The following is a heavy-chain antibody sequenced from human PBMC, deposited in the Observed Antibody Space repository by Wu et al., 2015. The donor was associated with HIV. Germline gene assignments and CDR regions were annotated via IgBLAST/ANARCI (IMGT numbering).Heavy chain of an antibody. V-gene: IGHV1-69*13. CDR3: TGGGGRTSMDPFDF. D-gene: IGHD5-18*01. CDR1: GATFSSYG. Sequence: QVQLLQSGAEVKNPGSSVRVSCKASGATFSSYGLSWVRQAPGQGLEWVGRLIPMYGTANYAQKFQDRVTITADESTSTAYMDVSSLRSDDTAVYYCTGGGGRTSMDPFDFWGQGTLVTVSS. J-gene: IGHJ4*02. CDR2: LIPMYGTA.